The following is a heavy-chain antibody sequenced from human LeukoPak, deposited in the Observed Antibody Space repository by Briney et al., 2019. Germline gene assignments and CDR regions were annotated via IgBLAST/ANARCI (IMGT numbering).Heavy chain of an antibody. CDR1: GFTFDDYA. CDR3: KSGGAAPGSFDN. D-gene: IGHD6-13*01. Sequence: GGSLRLSCAASGFTFDDYAMHWVRQAPGKGLEWVSGISWNSGSIGYADSVKGRFTISRDNAKNSLYLQLNSLRVEDTAVYYCKSGGAAPGSFDNWGQGTLVTVSP. V-gene: IGHV3-9*01. J-gene: IGHJ4*02. CDR2: ISWNSGSI.